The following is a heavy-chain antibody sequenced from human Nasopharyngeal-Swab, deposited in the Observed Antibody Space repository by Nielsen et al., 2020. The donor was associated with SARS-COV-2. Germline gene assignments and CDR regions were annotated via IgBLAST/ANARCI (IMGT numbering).Heavy chain of an antibody. CDR3: ARVVGSYYGMDV. Sequence: GESLKISCAASGFTFSSYAMHWVRQAPGKGLEWVAVISYDGSNKYYADSVKGRFPISRDNSKNTLYLQMNSLRAEDTAVYYCARVVGSYYGMDVWGQGTTVTVSS. CDR1: GFTFSSYA. D-gene: IGHD3-10*01. J-gene: IGHJ6*02. V-gene: IGHV3-30*04. CDR2: ISYDGSNK.